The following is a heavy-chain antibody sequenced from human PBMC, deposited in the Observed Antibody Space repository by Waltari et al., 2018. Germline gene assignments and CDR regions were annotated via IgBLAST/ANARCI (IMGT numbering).Heavy chain of an antibody. Sequence: EVQLVESGGGLVQPGGSLRLSCAASGFTFSNYWMSWVRQAPGGGREWVARIKQDGREKYYVDSVKGRFTISRDNAKNSRYLQMNSLRAEDTAVYYCARGTWFGELTFPNLDYWGQGTLVTVSS. CDR3: ARGTWFGELTFPNLDY. D-gene: IGHD3-10*01. V-gene: IGHV3-7*01. J-gene: IGHJ4*02. CDR2: IKQDGREK. CDR1: GFTFSNYW.